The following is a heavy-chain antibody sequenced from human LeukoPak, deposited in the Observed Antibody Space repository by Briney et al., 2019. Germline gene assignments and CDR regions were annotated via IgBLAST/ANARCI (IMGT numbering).Heavy chain of an antibody. J-gene: IGHJ5*02. CDR2: IYYSGST. CDR3: ARADRVPPGQYSSSWRNWFDP. D-gene: IGHD6-13*01. CDR1: GGSISSSSYY. Sequence: SETLSLTCTVSGGSISSSSYYWGWIRQPPGKGLEWIGSIYYSGSTNYNPSLKSRVTISVDTSKNQFSLKLSSVTAAGTAVYYCARADRVPPGQYSSSWRNWFDPWGQGTLVTVSS. V-gene: IGHV4-39*07.